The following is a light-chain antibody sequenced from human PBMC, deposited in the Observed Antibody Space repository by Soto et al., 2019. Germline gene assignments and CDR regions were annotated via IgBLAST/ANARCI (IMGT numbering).Light chain of an antibody. Sequence: DIQMTQSPSSLSASVGDRVTITCRTSQSISNYLNWYQQKPGKAPNLLIYTTSNLQSGVPSRFSGSGSGTDFTLTITSLQPEDFATYYCQQSYSSPFTFGPGTKVDI. CDR1: QSISNY. J-gene: IGKJ3*01. CDR2: TTS. CDR3: QQSYSSPFT. V-gene: IGKV1-39*01.